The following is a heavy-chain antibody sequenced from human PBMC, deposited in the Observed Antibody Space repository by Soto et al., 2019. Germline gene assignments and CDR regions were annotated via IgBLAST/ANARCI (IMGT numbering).Heavy chain of an antibody. V-gene: IGHV4-61*01. J-gene: IGHJ4*02. Sequence: QVQLQESGPGLVKPSETLSLTCTVSGGSVSSGSYYWSWIRQPPGKGLEWIGYIYYSGSTNYNPPLKSRVTISVDTSKTQFSLKLSSVTAADTAVYYCARGADEMATLDYWGQGTLVTVSS. CDR3: ARGADEMATLDY. CDR2: IYYSGST. CDR1: GGSVSSGSYY. D-gene: IGHD5-12*01.